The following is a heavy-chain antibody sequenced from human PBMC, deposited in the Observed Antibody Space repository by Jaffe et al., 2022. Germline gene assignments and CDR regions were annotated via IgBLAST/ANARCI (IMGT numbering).Heavy chain of an antibody. Sequence: QVQLVQSGAEVKKPGSSVKVSCKASGGTFSSYAISWVRQAPGQGLEWMGGIIPIFGTANYAQKFQGRVTITADESTSTAYMELSSLRSEDTAVYYCARGGADIVVVPAAQRGYNWFDPWGQGTLVTVSS. CDR2: IIPIFGTA. D-gene: IGHD2-2*01. CDR3: ARGGADIVVVPAAQRGYNWFDP. V-gene: IGHV1-69*01. J-gene: IGHJ5*02. CDR1: GGTFSSYA.